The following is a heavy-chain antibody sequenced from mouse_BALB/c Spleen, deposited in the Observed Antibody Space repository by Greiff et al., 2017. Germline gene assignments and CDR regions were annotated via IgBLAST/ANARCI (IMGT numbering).Heavy chain of an antibody. CDR1: GYTFTNYW. V-gene: IGHV1-63*02. Sequence: VQLQQSGAELVRPGTSVKISCKASGYTFTNYWLGWVKQRPGHGLEWIGDIYPGGGYTNYNEKFKGKATLTADTSSSTAYMQLSSLTSEDSAVYFCAREDYGSSYGYYDVWGAGTTVTVSS. CDR2: IYPGGGYT. D-gene: IGHD1-1*01. CDR3: AREDYGSSYGYYDV. J-gene: IGHJ1*01.